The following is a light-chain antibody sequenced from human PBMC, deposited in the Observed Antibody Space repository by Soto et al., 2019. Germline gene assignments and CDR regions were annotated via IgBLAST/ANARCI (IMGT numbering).Light chain of an antibody. CDR2: AAA. J-gene: IGKJ1*01. V-gene: IGKV1-39*01. CDR1: QSITTY. Sequence: DIQMTQSPSSLSASVGDRVTITCRASQSITTYLNWYQQTSGEAPKLLIYAAARLQTGVPSRFSGSGSGTDFTLTISSLQPEAFATYYCQQTYGAPPTFGQGTKVEIK. CDR3: QQTYGAPPT.